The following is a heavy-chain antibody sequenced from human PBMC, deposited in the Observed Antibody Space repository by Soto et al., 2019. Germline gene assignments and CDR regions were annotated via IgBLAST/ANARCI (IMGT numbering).Heavy chain of an antibody. CDR3: ARDIRSQVVAATA. D-gene: IGHD2-15*01. V-gene: IGHV3-21*01. CDR1: GFNFSSYI. Sequence: GGSQILSYAASGFNFSSYIMNLVRQAPGKGLEWVSSISSSSSYIYYADSVKGRFTISRDNAKNSLYLQMNSLRAEDTAVYYCARDIRSQVVAATAWGQGTLVTVSS. CDR2: ISSSSSYI. J-gene: IGHJ5*02.